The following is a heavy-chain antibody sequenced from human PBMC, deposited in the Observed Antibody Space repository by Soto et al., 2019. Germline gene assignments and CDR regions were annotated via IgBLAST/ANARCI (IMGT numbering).Heavy chain of an antibody. J-gene: IGHJ5*02. CDR3: AHIPNYYQYDCFDP. D-gene: IGHD3-16*01. CDR1: GFSLTTRGVG. CDR2: IYWDDDK. Sequence: QITLKESGPPLVKPTQTLTLTCTFSGFSLTTRGVGVGWIRQPPGKALECLALIYWDDDKRYSPSLQSSLSITKYTSKNQVVLTMTNVDPVDTATYYCAHIPNYYQYDCFDPWGQGTLVSVSS. V-gene: IGHV2-5*02.